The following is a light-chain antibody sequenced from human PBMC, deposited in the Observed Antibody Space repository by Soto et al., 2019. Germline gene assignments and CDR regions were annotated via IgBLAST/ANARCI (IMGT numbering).Light chain of an antibody. Sequence: DIQMTQPPYSLSASVGDRATITCRASQSISSYLNRYQQKPGKAPKLLNCAASSLQSGVQSRFSVSGSGTDFTLTISSLQPEDFATYDCQPGYSTPRTFGQGTKLEIK. V-gene: IGKV1-39*01. CDR3: QPGYSTPRT. J-gene: IGKJ2*01. CDR1: QSISSY. CDR2: AAS.